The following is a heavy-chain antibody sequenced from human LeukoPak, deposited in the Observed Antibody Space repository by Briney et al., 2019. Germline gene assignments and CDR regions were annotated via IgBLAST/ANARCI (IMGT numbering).Heavy chain of an antibody. CDR1: GYTLTSYD. V-gene: IGHV1-8*01. J-gene: IGHJ5*02. Sequence: ASVKVSCKASGYTLTSYDINWVRQATGQGLEWMGWMNPNSGNTGYAQKFRGRVTMTRDTSISTAYMELSSLRSEDTAVYYCAKAGIVATMNADWFDHWGQGTLVTVSS. D-gene: IGHD5-12*01. CDR2: MNPNSGNT. CDR3: AKAGIVATMNADWFDH.